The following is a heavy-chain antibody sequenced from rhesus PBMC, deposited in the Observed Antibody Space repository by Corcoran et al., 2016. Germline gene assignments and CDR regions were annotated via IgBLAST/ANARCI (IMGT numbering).Heavy chain of an antibody. J-gene: IGHJ4*01. V-gene: IGHV3-116*02. CDR3: ARGGGLDY. CDR2: IRNKANGGNA. Sequence: EVRLVESGGGLVQPGGSLRLSCAASGFTFSDYYMSWVRQAPGKGPAWVGFIRNKANGGNAEYAASVKGRFNISRDDSKSLASLQMNSLKTEDTAVYYCARGGGLDYWGQGVLVTVSS. D-gene: IGHD3-3*01. CDR1: GFTFSDYY.